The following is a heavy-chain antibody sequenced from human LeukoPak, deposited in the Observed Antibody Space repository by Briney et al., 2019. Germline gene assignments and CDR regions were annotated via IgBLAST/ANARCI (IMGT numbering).Heavy chain of an antibody. J-gene: IGHJ5*01. V-gene: IGHV4-38-2*02. CDR1: GYSISSGYY. D-gene: IGHD2-15*01. CDR2: IYHSGST. CDR3: ARELVVVAENWFDS. Sequence: SETLSLTCTVSGYSISSGYYWGWIRQPPGKGLEWIGSIYHSGSTYYNPSLKSRVTISVDTSKNQFSLKLSSVTAADTAVYYCARELVVVAENWFDSWGQGTLVTVSS.